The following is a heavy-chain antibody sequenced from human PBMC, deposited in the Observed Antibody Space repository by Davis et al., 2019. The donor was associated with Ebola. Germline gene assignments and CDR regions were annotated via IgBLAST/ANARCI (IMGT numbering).Heavy chain of an antibody. CDR2: ISYDGSNK. Sequence: PGGSLRLSCSASGFTFSSYAMHWVRQAPGKGLEWVAVISYDGSNKYYADSVKGRFTISRENSKNTLYLQMNSLRGEDTAVYYCAKDSASGTASYYMDVWGKGTTVTVSS. D-gene: IGHD3-10*01. V-gene: IGHV3-30-3*01. CDR1: GFTFSSYA. J-gene: IGHJ6*03. CDR3: AKDSASGTASYYMDV.